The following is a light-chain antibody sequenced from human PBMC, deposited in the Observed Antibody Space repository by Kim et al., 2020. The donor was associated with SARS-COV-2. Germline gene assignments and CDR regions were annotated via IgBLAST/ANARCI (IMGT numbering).Light chain of an antibody. J-gene: IGKJ1*01. CDR2: AAS. CDR3: QQTDSIPRT. Sequence: VSVGDRVAITCRASQLISSYLHWYQQKPGKAPKLLIFAASNLQSGVPSRFSGSGSGTDFTLTISSLQPEDFATYYCQQTDSIPRTFGEGTKVEIK. V-gene: IGKV1-39*01. CDR1: QLISSY.